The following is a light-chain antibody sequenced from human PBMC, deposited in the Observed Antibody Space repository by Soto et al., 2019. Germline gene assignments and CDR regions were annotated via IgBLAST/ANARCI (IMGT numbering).Light chain of an antibody. CDR2: DVS. V-gene: IGLV2-14*01. Sequence: QSVLTQPASVSGCPGQSITISCTGTISDVGGYNTVSWYQQHPGKVPKLMIHDVSDRPSWVSDRFSGSKSGNTASLTISGLQAEDEADYYCSSYTTSISYVFGSGTKVTVL. J-gene: IGLJ1*01. CDR1: ISDVGGYNT. CDR3: SSYTTSISYV.